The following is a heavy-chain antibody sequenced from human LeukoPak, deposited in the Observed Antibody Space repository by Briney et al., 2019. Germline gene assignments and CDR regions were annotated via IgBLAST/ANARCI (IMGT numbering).Heavy chain of an antibody. CDR1: GGTFSSYA. V-gene: IGHV1-69*04. CDR2: IIPILGIA. D-gene: IGHD3-9*01. Sequence: ASVKVSCKASGGTFSSYAISWVRQAPGQGLEWMGRIIPILGIANYAQKFQGRVTITADKSTSTAYMELGSLRSEDTAVYYCARGAYDILTGREDWFDPWGQGTLVTVSS. J-gene: IGHJ5*02. CDR3: ARGAYDILTGREDWFDP.